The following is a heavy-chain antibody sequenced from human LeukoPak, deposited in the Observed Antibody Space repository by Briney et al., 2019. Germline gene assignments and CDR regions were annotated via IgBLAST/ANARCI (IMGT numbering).Heavy chain of an antibody. V-gene: IGHV3-23*01. CDR1: GFTFSNYA. Sequence: QPGGSLRLSCAASGFTFSNYAMSWVRQAPGKGLEWVSAISNNGGYTYYADSVQGRFTISRDNSKSTLCLQMNSLRAEDTAVYYCAKQLGYCSDGSCYFPYWGQGTLVTVSS. CDR3: AKQLGYCSDGSCYFPY. CDR2: ISNNGGYT. J-gene: IGHJ4*02. D-gene: IGHD2-15*01.